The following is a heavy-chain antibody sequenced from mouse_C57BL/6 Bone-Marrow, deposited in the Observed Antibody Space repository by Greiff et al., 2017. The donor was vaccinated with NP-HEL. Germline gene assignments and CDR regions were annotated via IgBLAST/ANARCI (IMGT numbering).Heavy chain of an antibody. Sequence: QVQLKQPGAELVKPRASVKLSCKASGYTFTSYWMQWVKQRPGQGLEWIGEIDPSDSYTNYNQKFKGKATLTVDTSYSTAYMQLSSLTSEDSAVYYCARWSDYGYDRGWFAYWGQGTLVTVSA. CDR2: IDPSDSYT. J-gene: IGHJ3*01. CDR1: GYTFTSYW. D-gene: IGHD2-2*01. V-gene: IGHV1-50*01. CDR3: ARWSDYGYDRGWFAY.